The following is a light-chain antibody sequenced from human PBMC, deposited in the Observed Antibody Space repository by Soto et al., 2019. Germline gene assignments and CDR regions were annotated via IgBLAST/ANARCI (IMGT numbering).Light chain of an antibody. V-gene: IGLV2-14*01. J-gene: IGLJ3*02. CDR1: YSDVGYYNY. Sequence: QSALTQPAFVSGSPGQSITISCTGTYSDVGYYNYVSWFLQHPGKAPQLIIYEVSNRPLGISNRFSASKSGNTASLTISGLQAEDEADYYCGSYTDSDSPWVFGGGTKLTVL. CDR3: GSYTDSDSPWV. CDR2: EVS.